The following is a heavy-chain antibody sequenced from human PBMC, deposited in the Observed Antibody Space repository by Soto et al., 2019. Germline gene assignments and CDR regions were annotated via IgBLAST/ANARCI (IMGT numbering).Heavy chain of an antibody. J-gene: IGHJ6*02. CDR3: ARVGSPRGNYYYGMDV. CDR2: IYYSGST. D-gene: IGHD2-15*01. CDR1: GGSVSGGSYY. Sequence: SETLSLTCTVSGGSVSGGSYYWSWIRQPPGKGLEWIGYIYYSGSTNYNPSLKSRVTISVDTSKNQFSLKLSSVTAADTAVYYCARVGSPRGNYYYGMDVWGQGTTVTVSS. V-gene: IGHV4-61*01.